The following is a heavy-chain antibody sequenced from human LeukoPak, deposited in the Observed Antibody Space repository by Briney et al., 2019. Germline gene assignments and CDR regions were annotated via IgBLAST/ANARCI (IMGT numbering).Heavy chain of an antibody. J-gene: IGHJ4*02. V-gene: IGHV4-4*07. CDR3: ARGIQWVGSY. Sequence: SETLSLTCTVSGGSMSGYYQSWMRQPAGKGLEWIGRRYTDGETNYNPSLRSRLTMSMDMSKNQFSLRMTAVTDADTAVYYCARGIQWVGSYWGQGILVTVSS. D-gene: IGHD1-26*01. CDR2: RYTDGET. CDR1: GGSMSGYY.